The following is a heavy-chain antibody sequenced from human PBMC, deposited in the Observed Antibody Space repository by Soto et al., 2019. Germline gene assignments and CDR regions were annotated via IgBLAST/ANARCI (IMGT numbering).Heavy chain of an antibody. D-gene: IGHD6-13*01. CDR2: IGTAGDT. Sequence: GGSLRLSCAASGFTFSSYDMHWVRQATGKGLGWVSAIGTAGDTYYPGSVKGRFTISRENAKNSLYLQMNSLRAGDTAVYYCARGPEEAASRYNWFDPWGQGTLVTVSS. CDR3: ARGPEEAASRYNWFDP. V-gene: IGHV3-13*01. CDR1: GFTFSSYD. J-gene: IGHJ5*02.